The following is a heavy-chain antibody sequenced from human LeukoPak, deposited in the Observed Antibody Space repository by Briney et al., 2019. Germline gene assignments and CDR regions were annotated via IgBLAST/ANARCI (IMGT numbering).Heavy chain of an antibody. CDR2: ISYEGGTT. V-gene: IGHV3-30*03. CDR3: ARDSVDGPFVISLDL. CDR1: GFTFSNYG. Sequence: GSLRLSCAGAGFTFSNYGMHWVRQAPGKGLEWVAVISYEGGTTYYADSVKGRFTISRDNSRNTLFLQMDSLRPEDTAVYYCARDSVDGPFVISLDLWGQGALVTVSS. D-gene: IGHD3-10*01. J-gene: IGHJ4*02.